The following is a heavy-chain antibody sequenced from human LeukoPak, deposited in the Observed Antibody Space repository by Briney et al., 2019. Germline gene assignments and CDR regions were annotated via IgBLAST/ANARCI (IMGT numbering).Heavy chain of an antibody. CDR1: GFTFSGHF. CDR3: IKDRIGTWSFDH. D-gene: IGHD1-26*01. V-gene: IGHV3-64D*06. Sequence: GGSLRLSCSASGFTFSGHFMHWVRQAPGKGLESVSSISINGDKTHYAESVKGRFTISRDNSKNTLYLQLSSLRVEDTAVYYCIKDRIGTWSFDHWGQGTLLTVSS. J-gene: IGHJ4*02. CDR2: ISINGDKT.